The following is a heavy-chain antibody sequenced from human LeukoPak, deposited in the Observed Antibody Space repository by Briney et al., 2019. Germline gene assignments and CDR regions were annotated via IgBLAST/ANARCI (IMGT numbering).Heavy chain of an antibody. CDR3: ARAGGYGSGSYYLFDY. J-gene: IGHJ4*02. D-gene: IGHD3-10*01. CDR1: GGSISSDNYS. Sequence: SQTLSLTCTVSGGSISSDNYSWSWIRQPAGKGLEWIGRVYTSGSTNYNPSLKSRVTMSVDTSKNQFSLKLSSVTAADTAVYYCARAGGYGSGSYYLFDYWGQGTLVTVSS. V-gene: IGHV4-61*02. CDR2: VYTSGST.